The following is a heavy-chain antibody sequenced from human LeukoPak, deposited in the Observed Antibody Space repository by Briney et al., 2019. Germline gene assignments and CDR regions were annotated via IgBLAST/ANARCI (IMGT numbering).Heavy chain of an antibody. CDR3: ARDSRSGSFDY. D-gene: IGHD3-10*01. CDR2: ISHDGAII. J-gene: IGHJ4*02. CDR1: GFTFSRDS. V-gene: IGHV3-48*04. Sequence: GGSLRLSCAASGFTFSRDSMNWVRQAPGKGLEWISYISHDGAIIYYADSVKGRFTISRDNAKNSLYLQMNSLRAEDTAVYYCARDSRSGSFDYWGQGTLVTVSS.